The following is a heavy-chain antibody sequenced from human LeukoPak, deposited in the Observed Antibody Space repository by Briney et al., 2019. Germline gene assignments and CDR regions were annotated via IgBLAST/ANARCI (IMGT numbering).Heavy chain of an antibody. Sequence: SVKVSCKASGFTFTSSAMQWVRQARGQRLEWIGWIVVGSGNTNYAQKFQERVTITRDMSTSTAYMELSSLRSEDTAVYYCAALPTPGSYLPSHHWGQGTLVTVSS. D-gene: IGHD1-26*01. CDR2: IVVGSGNT. J-gene: IGHJ5*02. V-gene: IGHV1-58*02. CDR1: GFTFTSSA. CDR3: AALPTPGSYLPSHH.